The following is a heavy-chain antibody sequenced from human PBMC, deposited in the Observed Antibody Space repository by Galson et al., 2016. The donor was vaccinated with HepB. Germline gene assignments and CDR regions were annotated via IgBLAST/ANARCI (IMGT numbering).Heavy chain of an antibody. J-gene: IGHJ6*02. Sequence: SVKVSCKASGYTFTRYYIHWVRQAPGQGLEWMGVMNPIGVSTMYARKFQGRVTMTRDTSTSTVYMELNSLRYGDTAVYYCARDGEYSGYTSYGLDVWGQGTTVTVSS. CDR3: ARDGEYSGYTSYGLDV. CDR1: GYTFTRYY. CDR2: MNPIGVST. V-gene: IGHV1-46*01. D-gene: IGHD5-12*01.